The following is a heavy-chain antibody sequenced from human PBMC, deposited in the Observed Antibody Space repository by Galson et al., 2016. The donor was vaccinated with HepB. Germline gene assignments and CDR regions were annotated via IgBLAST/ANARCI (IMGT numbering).Heavy chain of an antibody. J-gene: IGHJ6*03. CDR1: GGSIGSYNYY. CDR3: ATGLSVAGTYYYYYMDV. D-gene: IGHD6-19*01. CDR2: IYYSGDT. Sequence: SETLSLTCIVSGGSIGSYNYYWGWIRQPPGRGLEWIGSIYYSGDTYYNPSLESRVTMSVDTSKNQISLRLSSVTAADTAVYYCATGLSVAGTYYYYYMDVWGNGTTVTVSS. V-gene: IGHV4-39*01.